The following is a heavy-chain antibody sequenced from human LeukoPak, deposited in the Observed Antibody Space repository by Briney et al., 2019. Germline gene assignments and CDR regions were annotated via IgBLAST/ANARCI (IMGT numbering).Heavy chain of an antibody. CDR1: GGTFSSYA. Sequence: GASVKVSCKASGGTFSSYAISWVRQAPGQGLEWMGRIIPILGIANYAQKFQGRVTITADKSTSTAYMELSSLRSEDTAVYYCARESFYGSGSYFDYWGQGTLVTVSS. V-gene: IGHV1-69*04. D-gene: IGHD3-10*01. CDR3: ARESFYGSGSYFDY. CDR2: IIPILGIA. J-gene: IGHJ4*02.